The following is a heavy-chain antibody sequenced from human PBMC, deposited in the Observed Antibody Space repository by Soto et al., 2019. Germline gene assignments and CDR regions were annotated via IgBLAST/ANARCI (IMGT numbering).Heavy chain of an antibody. D-gene: IGHD4-17*01. J-gene: IGHJ4*02. CDR2: IYYTGTT. CDR3: ARVSNDYGGRGAFDF. V-gene: IGHV4-59*01. Sequence: QVQLQESGPRLVKPSETLSLSCTVSGGSINNYYWIWIRQPPGKGLEWVAYIYYTGTTKYNPSLRTRVTISVDTSENQVSLRLNSVTAADTAVYYCARVSNDYGGRGAFDFWGQGTLVTVSS. CDR1: GGSINNYY.